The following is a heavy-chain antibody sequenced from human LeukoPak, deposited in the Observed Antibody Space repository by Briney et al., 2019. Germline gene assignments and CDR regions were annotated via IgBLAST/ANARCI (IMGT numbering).Heavy chain of an antibody. D-gene: IGHD3-9*01. V-gene: IGHV4-61*02. Sequence: PSQTLSLTCTVSGGSISSGSYYWSWIRQPAGKGLEWIGCIYTSGSTNYNPSLKSRVTLSVDTSKNQFSLKLSSVTAADTAVYYCVGTYDILTGYTPYFDYWGQGTLVTVSS. J-gene: IGHJ4*02. CDR3: VGTYDILTGYTPYFDY. CDR1: GGSISSGSYY. CDR2: IYTSGST.